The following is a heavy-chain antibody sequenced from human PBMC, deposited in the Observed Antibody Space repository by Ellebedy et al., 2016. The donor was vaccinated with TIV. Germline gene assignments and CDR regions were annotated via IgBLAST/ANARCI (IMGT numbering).Heavy chain of an antibody. D-gene: IGHD6-13*01. J-gene: IGHJ4*02. CDR3: ARHPRSSWYEIDY. Sequence: MPSETLSLTCTVSGGSISSYYWSWIRQPPGKGLEWIGYIYYSGSTNYNPSLKSRVTISVDTSKNQFSLKLSSVTAADTAVYYCARHPRSSWYEIDYWGQGTLVTVSS. CDR1: GGSISSYY. CDR2: IYYSGST. V-gene: IGHV4-59*08.